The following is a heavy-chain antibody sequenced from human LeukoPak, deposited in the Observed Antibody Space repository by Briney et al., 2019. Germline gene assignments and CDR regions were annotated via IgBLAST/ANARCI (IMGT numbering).Heavy chain of an antibody. CDR3: AKGIGDYVWGSYGNY. CDR2: ISGSGGST. V-gene: IGHV3-23*01. Sequence: PGGSLRLSCVVSGFTFSSYAMSWVRQAPGKGLEWVSAISGSGGSTYYADSVKGRFTISRDNSKNTLYLQMNSLRAEDTAVYYCAKGIGDYVWGSYGNYWGQGTLVTVSS. D-gene: IGHD3-16*01. CDR1: GFTFSSYA. J-gene: IGHJ4*02.